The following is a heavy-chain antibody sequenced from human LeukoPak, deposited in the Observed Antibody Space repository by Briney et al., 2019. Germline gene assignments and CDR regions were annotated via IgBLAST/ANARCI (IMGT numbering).Heavy chain of an antibody. CDR2: IYDSGST. J-gene: IGHJ6*03. D-gene: IGHD6-19*01. V-gene: IGHV4-59*08. CDR1: GGSISSYY. CDR3: ARHLGESSGWGYYYYYYMDV. Sequence: SETLSLTCTVSGGSISSYYWSWIRQPPGKGLEWIGYIYDSGSTNYNPSLKSRVTISVDTSKNQFSLKLSSVTAADTAVYYCARHLGESSGWGYYYYYYMDVWGKGTTVTISS.